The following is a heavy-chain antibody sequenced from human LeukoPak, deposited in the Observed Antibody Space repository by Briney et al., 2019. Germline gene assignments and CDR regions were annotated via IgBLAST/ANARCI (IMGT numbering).Heavy chain of an antibody. D-gene: IGHD6-19*01. V-gene: IGHV4-4*02. CDR3: ARVRSSGWYVYDY. CDR2: IYHSGST. J-gene: IGHJ4*02. CDR1: GGSISSGNW. Sequence: PSGTLSLTCAVSGGSISSGNWWSWVRQPPGKGLEWIGEIYHSGSTNYNPSLKSRVTISVDKSKNQFSLKLSSVTAADTAVYYCARVRSSGWYVYDYWGQGTLVTVSS.